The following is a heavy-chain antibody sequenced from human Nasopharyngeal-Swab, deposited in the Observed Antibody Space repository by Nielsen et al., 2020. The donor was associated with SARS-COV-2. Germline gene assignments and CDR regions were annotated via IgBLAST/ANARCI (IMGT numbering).Heavy chain of an antibody. CDR3: ARVGRGNFDWPQPTVYYYYMDV. Sequence: ASVKVSCKASGYTFTSYGISWVRQAPGQGLEWMGWISAYNGNTNYAQKLQGRVTMTTDTSTSTAYMELRSLRSDDTAVYYCARVGRGNFDWPQPTVYYYYMDVWGKGTTVTVSS. J-gene: IGHJ6*03. D-gene: IGHD3-9*01. V-gene: IGHV1-18*01. CDR2: ISAYNGNT. CDR1: GYTFTSYG.